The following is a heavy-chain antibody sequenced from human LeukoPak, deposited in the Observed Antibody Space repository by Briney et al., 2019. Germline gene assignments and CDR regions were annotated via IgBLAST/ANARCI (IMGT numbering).Heavy chain of an antibody. V-gene: IGHV4-30-2*01. Sequence: SQTLSLTCTVSGVSMASSGHYWSWIRQPPGKALEWIGYIYHSGSTNYNPSLKSRVTISVDKSKNQFSLKLSSVTAADTAVYYCARDLDYWGQGTLVTVSS. J-gene: IGHJ4*02. CDR2: IYHSGST. CDR1: GVSMASSGHY. CDR3: ARDLDY.